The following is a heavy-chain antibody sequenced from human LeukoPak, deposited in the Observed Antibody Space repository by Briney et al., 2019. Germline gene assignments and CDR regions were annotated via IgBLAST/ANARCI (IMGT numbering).Heavy chain of an antibody. Sequence: PSETLSLTCAVSGGSYSGCYWAWIRQSPGKGLEWIGEIHYSGATSYSPSVKRRATIFADTSNNRFSLRLTSVTAADTAVYYCARGVLSVYYFDIWGQGSVVTVSS. CDR3: ARGVLSVYYFDI. CDR1: GGSYSGCY. V-gene: IGHV4-34*01. J-gene: IGHJ3*02. D-gene: IGHD3-10*01. CDR2: IHYSGAT.